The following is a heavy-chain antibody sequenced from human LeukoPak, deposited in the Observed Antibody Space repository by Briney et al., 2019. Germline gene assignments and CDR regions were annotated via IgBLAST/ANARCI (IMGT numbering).Heavy chain of an antibody. D-gene: IGHD2-2*01. V-gene: IGHV1-18*01. Sequence: ASVKVSCKASGYTFTSYGISWVRQAPGQGLEWMGWISAYNGNTNYAQKLQGRVTMTTDTSTSTAYMELRSLRSDDTAVYYCARSNIVVVPAADVLAWGMDVWGQGTTVTVSS. J-gene: IGHJ6*02. CDR2: ISAYNGNT. CDR3: ARSNIVVVPAADVLAWGMDV. CDR1: GYTFTSYG.